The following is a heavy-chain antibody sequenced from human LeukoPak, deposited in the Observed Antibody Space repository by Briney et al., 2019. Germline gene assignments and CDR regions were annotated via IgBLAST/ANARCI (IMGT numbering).Heavy chain of an antibody. Sequence: GGSLRLSCAASGFTFSSYSMNWVRQAPGKGLEWVSYISSSSSTISYADSVKGRFTISRDNAQNSLYLQMNSLRAEDTAVYYCARGAYGAYYYMDVWGKGTTVTVSS. CDR3: ARGAYGAYYYMDV. CDR1: GFTFSSYS. V-gene: IGHV3-48*01. D-gene: IGHD4-17*01. J-gene: IGHJ6*03. CDR2: ISSSSSTI.